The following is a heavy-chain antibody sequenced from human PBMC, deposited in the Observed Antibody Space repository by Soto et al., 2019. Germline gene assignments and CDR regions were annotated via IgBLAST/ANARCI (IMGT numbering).Heavy chain of an antibody. CDR2: IYYSGRT. V-gene: IGHV4-30-4*01. CDR1: GGSINSDAYY. J-gene: IGHJ4*02. D-gene: IGHD6-6*01. CDR3: ARDRSNSPDYFDY. Sequence: SETLSLTCTASGGSINSDAYYWSWIRQPPGKGLEWIGHIYYSGRTYYNPSLESRLTISLDTSKNQFSLRLRSVNASDTAVYYCARDRSNSPDYFDYWGQGTLVTVPS.